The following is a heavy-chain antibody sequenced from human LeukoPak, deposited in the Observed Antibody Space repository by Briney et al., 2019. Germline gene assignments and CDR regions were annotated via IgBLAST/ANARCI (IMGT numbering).Heavy chain of an antibody. J-gene: IGHJ4*02. V-gene: IGHV4-59*01. CDR2: IYYSGST. CDR3: ARGGRLLGKFDY. D-gene: IGHD3-22*01. Sequence: SETLSLTCTVSGGSISSYYWSWIRQPPGKGLEWIGYIYYSGSTNYNPSLKSRVTISVGTSTNQFSLKLSSVTAADTAVYFCARGGRLLGKFDYWGQGTLVTVSS. CDR1: GGSISSYY.